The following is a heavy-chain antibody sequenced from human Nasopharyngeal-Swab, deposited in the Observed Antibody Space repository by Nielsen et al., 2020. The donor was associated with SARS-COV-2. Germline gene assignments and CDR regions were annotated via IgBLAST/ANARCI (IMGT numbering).Heavy chain of an antibody. CDR2: IYYSGST. CDR3: ARVEGFTIFGMDIKPAAAMDV. V-gene: IGHV4-39*07. J-gene: IGHJ6*02. D-gene: IGHD3-3*01. Sequence: WIRQPPGKGLEWIGSIYYSGSTYYNPSLKSRVTISVDTSKNQFSLKLSSVTAADTAVYFCARVEGFTIFGMDIKPAAAMDVWGQGTTVTVSS.